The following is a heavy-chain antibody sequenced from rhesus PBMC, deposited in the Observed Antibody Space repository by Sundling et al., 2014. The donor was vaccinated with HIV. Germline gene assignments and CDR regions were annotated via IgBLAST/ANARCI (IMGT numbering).Heavy chain of an antibody. CDR3: ARVDGLRGFDF. Sequence: QLQLQESGPGLVKPSETLSVTCAVSGGSISSSFWSWIRQAPGKGLEWIGEINGNSGSTKYNPSLKSRVTISRDTSKNQFSLKLSSVTAADTAVYYCARVDGLRGFDFWGQGLRV. CDR1: GGSISSSF. V-gene: IGHV4-169*01. D-gene: IGHD2-39*01. J-gene: IGHJ3*01. CDR2: INGNSGST.